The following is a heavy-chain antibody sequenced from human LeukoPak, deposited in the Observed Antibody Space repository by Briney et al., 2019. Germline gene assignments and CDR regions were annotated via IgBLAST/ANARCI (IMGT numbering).Heavy chain of an antibody. J-gene: IGHJ4*02. V-gene: IGHV3-9*01. D-gene: IGHD6-6*01. Sequence: GRSLRLSCAASGFTFDDYAMHWVRQAPGKGLEWVSGISWNSGSIAYADSMRGRFTISRDNVKNSLFLELNSLRPEDTALYYCAKDPSSGGHYFDYWGQGTLLTVSS. CDR3: AKDPSSGGHYFDY. CDR1: GFTFDDYA. CDR2: ISWNSGSI.